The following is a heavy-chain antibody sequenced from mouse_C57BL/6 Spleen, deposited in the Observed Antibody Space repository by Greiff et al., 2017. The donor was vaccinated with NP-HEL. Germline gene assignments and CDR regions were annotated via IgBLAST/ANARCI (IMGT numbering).Heavy chain of an antibody. V-gene: IGHV1-66*01. D-gene: IGHD2-1*01. CDR1: GYSFTSYY. CDR3: ARPLYGNRGYAMDY. Sequence: QVQLQQSGPELVKPGASVKISCKASGYSFTSYYIHWVKQRPGQGLEWIGWIYPGSGNTKYNEKFKGKATLTADTSSSTAYMQLSSLTSEDSAVYYCARPLYGNRGYAMDYWGQGTSVTVSS. CDR2: IYPGSGNT. J-gene: IGHJ4*01.